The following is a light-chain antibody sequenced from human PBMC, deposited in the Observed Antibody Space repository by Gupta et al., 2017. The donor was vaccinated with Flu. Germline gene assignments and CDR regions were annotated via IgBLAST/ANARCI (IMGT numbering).Light chain of an antibody. CDR2: EDN. CDR1: SGSIASND. V-gene: IGLV6-57*01. J-gene: IGLJ2*01. Sequence: NFMLPQPPSVSSSPGKPVTISCPRSSGSIASNDVQWYQQRPGRSPTTVIFEDNKRHSGVPDRFSGSIDTSANSASLTISGLKNEDEADYYGQAYDGTNHGIFGGGTKVTVL. CDR3: QAYDGTNHGI.